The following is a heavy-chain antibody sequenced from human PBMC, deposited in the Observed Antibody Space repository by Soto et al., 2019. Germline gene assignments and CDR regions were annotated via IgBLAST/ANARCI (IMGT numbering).Heavy chain of an antibody. V-gene: IGHV4-39*01. CDR3: ATYPREAVAAWHAFDI. D-gene: IGHD6-19*01. CDR2: VYYSGTT. Sequence: QLQLQESGPGLVKPSETLSLSCTVSGGSISSSSFYWVWVRQPPGKGLEWIGSVYYSGTTYYNPSLKSRVTMSVDTSKNQFSLKLSSVTAADTAVYYCATYPREAVAAWHAFDIWGQGTMVTVSS. CDR1: GGSISSSSFY. J-gene: IGHJ3*02.